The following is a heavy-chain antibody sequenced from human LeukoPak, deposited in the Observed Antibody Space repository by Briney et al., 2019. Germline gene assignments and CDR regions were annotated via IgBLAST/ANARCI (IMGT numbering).Heavy chain of an antibody. J-gene: IGHJ6*03. D-gene: IGHD3-10*01. CDR3: ARHRITMVRGVIEYYYYYMDV. Sequence: SQTLSLTCAISGDSVSSNSAAWNWIRQSPSRGLEWLGRTYYRSKWYNDYAVSVKSRITINPDTSKNQFSLQLNSVTPEDTAVYYCARHRITMVRGVIEYYYYYMDVWGKGTTVTVSS. CDR2: TYYRSKWYN. V-gene: IGHV6-1*01. CDR1: GDSVSSNSAA.